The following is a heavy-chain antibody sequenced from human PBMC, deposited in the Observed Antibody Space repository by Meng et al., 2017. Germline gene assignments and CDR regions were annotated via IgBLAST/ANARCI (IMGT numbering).Heavy chain of an antibody. CDR3: ARREADTTMVYYYYGMDV. V-gene: IGHV1-69*05. D-gene: IGHD5-18*01. CDR1: GGTFSSYA. CDR2: IIPIFGTA. J-gene: IGHJ6*01. Sequence: SVKVSCKASGGTFSSYAISWVRQAPGQGLEWMGGIIPIFGTANYAQKFQGRVTITTDESTSTAYMELSSLRSEDTTVYYCARREADTTMVYYYYGMDVCGQAIT.